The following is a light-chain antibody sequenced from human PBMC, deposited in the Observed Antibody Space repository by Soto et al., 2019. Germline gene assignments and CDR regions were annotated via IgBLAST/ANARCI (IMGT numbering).Light chain of an antibody. Sequence: EIVLTQSPGTLSLSPGERATLSCRASQSVSDNYLAWYQQKPGQAPRLVISGASSRATGIPDRFSASGSGTDFTLTISRLEAEDFAVYYCQQYSRAPLTFGQGTEVDIK. V-gene: IGKV3-20*01. J-gene: IGKJ1*01. CDR2: GAS. CDR1: QSVSDNY. CDR3: QQYSRAPLT.